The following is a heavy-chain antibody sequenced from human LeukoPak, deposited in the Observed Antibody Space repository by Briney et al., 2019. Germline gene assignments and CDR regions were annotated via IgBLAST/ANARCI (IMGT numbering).Heavy chain of an antibody. Sequence: GGSLRLSCAASGFTFSSYGMHWVRQAPGKGLEWVAFIRYDGSNKYYADSVKGRFTISRDNSKNTLYLQMNSLRAEDTAVYYCARSGPRIAVAGTDYYGMDVWGQGTTVTVSS. D-gene: IGHD6-19*01. CDR2: IRYDGSNK. CDR1: GFTFSSYG. V-gene: IGHV3-30*02. CDR3: ARSGPRIAVAGTDYYGMDV. J-gene: IGHJ6*02.